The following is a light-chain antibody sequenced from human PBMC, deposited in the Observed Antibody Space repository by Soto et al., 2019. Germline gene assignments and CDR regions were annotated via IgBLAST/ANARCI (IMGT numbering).Light chain of an antibody. V-gene: IGKV1-5*03. Sequence: DIQMTQSPSTLSASVGDRVTITCRASQSISSWLAWYQQKPGKAPKLLIYKASSLQSGVPSRVSGSGSGTEFTLTISSLQPDDFATYYCQQHNSYSWTFGQGTNVEIK. CDR3: QQHNSYSWT. J-gene: IGKJ1*01. CDR2: KAS. CDR1: QSISSW.